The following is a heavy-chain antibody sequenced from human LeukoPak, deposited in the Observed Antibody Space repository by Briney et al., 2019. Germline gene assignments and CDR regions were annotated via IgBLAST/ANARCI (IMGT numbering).Heavy chain of an antibody. D-gene: IGHD3-16*01. Sequence: PGGSLRLSCAASGFTFSGYSMNWVRQAPGKGLEWVSSISSSSSYIYYADSVKGRFTISRDNAKNSLYLQMNSLRAEDTAVYYCARESPPLGAADAFDIWGQGTMVTVSS. CDR3: ARESPPLGAADAFDI. V-gene: IGHV3-21*01. CDR2: ISSSSSYI. CDR1: GFTFSGYS. J-gene: IGHJ3*02.